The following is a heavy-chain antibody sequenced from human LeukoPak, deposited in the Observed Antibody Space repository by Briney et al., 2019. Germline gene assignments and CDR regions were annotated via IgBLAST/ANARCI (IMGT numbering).Heavy chain of an antibody. CDR2: INAGNDDT. J-gene: IGHJ6*02. CDR1: GYISINFA. D-gene: IGHD4-23*01. Sequence: ASVKVSCKASGYISINFAMHWVRQAPGQRLEWVGWINAGNDDTKYSQKFQGRVTITRDTSASTVYMELSSLRSEDTAVYYCARDWSAIGGGGMDVWGQGTTVTVSS. V-gene: IGHV1-3*01. CDR3: ARDWSAIGGGGMDV.